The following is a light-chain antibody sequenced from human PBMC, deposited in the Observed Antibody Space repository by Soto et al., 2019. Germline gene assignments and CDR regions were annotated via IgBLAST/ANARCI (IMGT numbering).Light chain of an antibody. Sequence: EIVMTQSPATLSVSPGESATLSCRASQSVSSNLAWHQQKPGQAPRILMYDASTRATGISARFSGSGSGTEFTLTISSLQSEDFAVYYCQQYRSWPAFGQGTKVEIK. CDR1: QSVSSN. CDR3: QQYRSWPA. CDR2: DAS. J-gene: IGKJ1*01. V-gene: IGKV3-15*01.